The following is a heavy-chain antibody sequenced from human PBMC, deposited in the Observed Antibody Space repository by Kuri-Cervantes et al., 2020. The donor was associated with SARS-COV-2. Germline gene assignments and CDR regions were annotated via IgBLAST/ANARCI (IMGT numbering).Heavy chain of an antibody. V-gene: IGHV3-21*01. CDR2: ISSSTSYI. Sequence: GGSLRLSCVASGFTFSRYSMNWVRQAPGKGLEWVSSISSSTSYIYYEDSVKGRFTISRDNAKNSLYLQMNSLRAEDTAIYYCARDRSSNWFSTRVAFDIWGQGTMVTVSS. D-gene: IGHD6-13*01. J-gene: IGHJ3*02. CDR3: ARDRSSNWFSTRVAFDI. CDR1: GFTFSRYS.